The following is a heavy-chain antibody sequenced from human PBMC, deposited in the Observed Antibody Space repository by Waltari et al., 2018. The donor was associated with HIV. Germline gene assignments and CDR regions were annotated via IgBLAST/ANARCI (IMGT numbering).Heavy chain of an antibody. CDR3: VRVMTGDYRSSWFDP. CDR2: MYPSGST. J-gene: IGHJ5*02. V-gene: IGHV4-4*02. Sequence: QVQLQESGPGLVKPSETLSLTCAVSGGSISSYNWWRWVRQAPGKGLEGIGEMYPSGSTSYNPTLKSRGTIAIDNSKNQFSLRLTSVTAADTAVYYCVRVMTGDYRSSWFDPWGQGTLVTVSS. D-gene: IGHD4-17*01. CDR1: GGSISSYNW.